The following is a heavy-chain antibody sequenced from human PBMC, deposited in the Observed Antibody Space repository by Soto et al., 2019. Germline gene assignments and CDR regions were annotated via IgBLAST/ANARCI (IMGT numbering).Heavy chain of an antibody. CDR1: GGSISSTDW. J-gene: IGHJ4*02. CDR3: AVPGAGDFDY. D-gene: IGHD6-13*01. CDR2: IYHSGTT. V-gene: IGHV4-4*02. Sequence: SETLSLTCAVSGGSISSTDWWTWVRQPPGKGLEWIGEIYHSGTTNYNPSLKSRVTISLDKSKNQFPLMLSSVTAADTAVYYCAVPGAGDFDYWGQGALVTVSS.